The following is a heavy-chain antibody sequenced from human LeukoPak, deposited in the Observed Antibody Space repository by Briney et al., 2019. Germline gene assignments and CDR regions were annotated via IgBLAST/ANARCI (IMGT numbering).Heavy chain of an antibody. D-gene: IGHD3-22*01. CDR2: IGLRSGST. J-gene: IGHJ4*02. Sequence: TGGSLRLSCAASGFTFTNYAMTWVRQAPGKGLEWVSAIGLRSGSTYYADSVKGRFTISRDNSKNTVYLQMNSLRADDTAVYYYAKLGGYYDNSASRYFDYWGQGTLVTVSS. CDR1: GFTFTNYA. V-gene: IGHV3-23*01. CDR3: AKLGGYYDNSASRYFDY.